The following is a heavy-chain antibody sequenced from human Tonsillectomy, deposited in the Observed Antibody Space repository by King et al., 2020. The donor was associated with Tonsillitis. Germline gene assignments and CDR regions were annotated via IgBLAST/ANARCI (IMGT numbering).Heavy chain of an antibody. CDR3: ARSYYYDTSRTPDY. CDR1: GFTFSTYG. V-gene: IGHV3-33*05. Sequence: VQLVESGGGVVQPGRSLRLSCAASGFTFSTYGIHWVRQAPGKGLEWVALISYDGSNKYYADPVGGRFTISRDTSKNTVYLQMNSLRAEETAVYYCARSYYYDTSRTPDYWGQGTLITVSS. J-gene: IGHJ4*02. D-gene: IGHD3-22*01. CDR2: ISYDGSNK.